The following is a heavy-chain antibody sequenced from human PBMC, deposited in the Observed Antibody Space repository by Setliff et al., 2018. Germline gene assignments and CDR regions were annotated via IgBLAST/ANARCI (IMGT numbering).Heavy chain of an antibody. CDR3: ARGRDFWSGYLVY. Sequence: ASVKVSCKASGYTFTGYYMHWVRQAPGQGHEWMGWINPNSGGTNYAQKFQGLVTMTRDTSISTAYMELSRLRSDDTAVYYCARGRDFWSGYLVYWGQGTLVTVSS. D-gene: IGHD3-3*01. CDR2: INPNSGGT. J-gene: IGHJ4*02. CDR1: GYTFTGYY. V-gene: IGHV1-2*04.